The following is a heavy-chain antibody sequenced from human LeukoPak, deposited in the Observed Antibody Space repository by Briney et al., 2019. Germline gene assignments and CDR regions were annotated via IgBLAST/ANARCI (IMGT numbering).Heavy chain of an antibody. D-gene: IGHD4-17*01. Sequence: GGSLRLSCAASGFTFSSYGIHWVRQAPGKGLEWVAFIRFDGSYKYYADSVKGRFTISRDNSKSTLYLQMHSLRAADTAIYYCAQRVDYGDYLGAFDIWGQGTMVTVSS. CDR2: IRFDGSYK. V-gene: IGHV3-30*02. CDR1: GFTFSSYG. J-gene: IGHJ3*02. CDR3: AQRVDYGDYLGAFDI.